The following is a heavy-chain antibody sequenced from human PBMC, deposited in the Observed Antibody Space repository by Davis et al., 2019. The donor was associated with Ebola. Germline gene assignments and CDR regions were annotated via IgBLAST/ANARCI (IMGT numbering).Heavy chain of an antibody. D-gene: IGHD3-16*02. J-gene: IGHJ6*02. V-gene: IGHV4-31*03. CDR2: IYYSGST. CDR1: GGSISSGGYY. Sequence: SETLSLTCTVSGGSISSGGYYWSWIRQHPGKGLEWIGYIYYSGSTYYNPSLKSRVTISVDTSKNQFSLKLSSVTAADMAVYYCARQGYPRNYYYYGMDVWGQGTTVTVSS. CDR3: ARQGYPRNYYYYGMDV.